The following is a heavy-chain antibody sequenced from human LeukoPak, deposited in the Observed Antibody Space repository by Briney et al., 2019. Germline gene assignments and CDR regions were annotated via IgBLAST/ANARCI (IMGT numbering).Heavy chain of an antibody. CDR2: IYYSAST. J-gene: IGHJ4*02. CDR1: GGSISSYY. CDR3: ARVSGNWDIDY. Sequence: SETLSLTCTVSGGSISSYYWSWIRQPPGKGLEWIGYIYYSASTNYNPSLKSRVTISVDTSKNQFSLRLNSVTAADTALYYCARVSGNWDIDYWGQGTLVTVSS. V-gene: IGHV4-59*12. D-gene: IGHD7-27*01.